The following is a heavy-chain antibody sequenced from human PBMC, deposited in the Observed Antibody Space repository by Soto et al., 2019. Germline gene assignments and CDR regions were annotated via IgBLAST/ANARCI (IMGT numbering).Heavy chain of an antibody. V-gene: IGHV1-69*13. J-gene: IGHJ6*02. CDR1: GGTFSSYA. CDR3: ARAYLYCSGGSCYSEHYYYYGMDV. CDR2: IIPIFGTA. D-gene: IGHD2-15*01. Sequence: ASVKVSCKASGGTFSSYAISWVRQAPGQGLEWMGGIIPIFGTANYAQKFQGRVAITADESTSTAYMELSSLRSEDTAVYYCARAYLYCSGGSCYSEHYYYYGMDVWGQGTTVTVSS.